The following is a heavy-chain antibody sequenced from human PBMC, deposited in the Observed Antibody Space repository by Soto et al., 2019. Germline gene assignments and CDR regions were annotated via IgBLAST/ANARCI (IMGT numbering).Heavy chain of an antibody. CDR3: ARDLGGLPDY. CDR1: GYTFTSYA. J-gene: IGHJ4*02. V-gene: IGHV1-3*01. Sequence: EASVKVSCKASGYTFTSYAMHWVRQAPGQRLEWMGWINAGNGNTKYSQKFQGRVTVTKDTSASTAYMELSSLRSEDTAVYYCARDLGGLPDYWAQGTLVTVSS. CDR2: INAGNGNT.